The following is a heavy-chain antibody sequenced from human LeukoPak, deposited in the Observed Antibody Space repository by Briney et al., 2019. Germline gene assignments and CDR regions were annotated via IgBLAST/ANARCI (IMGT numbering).Heavy chain of an antibody. D-gene: IGHD3-22*01. CDR1: GFTFSSYE. CDR2: ISSSGSTI. V-gene: IGHV3-48*03. CDR3: AKDLFYYYDSSGYPDY. Sequence: PGGSLRLSCAASGFTFSSYEMNWVRQAPGKGLEWVSYISSSGSTIYYADSVKGRFTISRDNAKNSLYLQMNSLRAEDTALYYCAKDLFYYYDSSGYPDYWGQGTLVTVSS. J-gene: IGHJ4*02.